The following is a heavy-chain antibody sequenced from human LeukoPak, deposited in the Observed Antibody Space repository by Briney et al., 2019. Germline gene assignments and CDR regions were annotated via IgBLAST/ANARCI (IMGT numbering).Heavy chain of an antibody. V-gene: IGHV3-48*03. D-gene: IGHD3-10*02. CDR1: GFTFSSYE. CDR3: AELGITMIGGV. CDR2: ISSSGSTI. J-gene: IGHJ6*04. Sequence: GGSLRLSCAASGFTFSSYEMNWVRQAPGKGLEWVSYISSSGSTIYYADSVKGRFTISRDNAKNSLYQQMNSLRAEDTAVYYCAELGITMIGGVWGKGTTATISS.